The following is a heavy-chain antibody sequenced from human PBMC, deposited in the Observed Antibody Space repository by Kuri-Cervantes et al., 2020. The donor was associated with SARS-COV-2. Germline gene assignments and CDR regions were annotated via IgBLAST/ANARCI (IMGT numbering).Heavy chain of an antibody. J-gene: IGHJ3*02. CDR3: ARASSSYAFDI. Sequence: SETLSLTWAVYGGSFSGYYWSWIRQPPGKGLEWIGEINHSGSANYNPSLKSRVTISVDTSKNQFSLKLSSVTAADTAVYYCARASSSYAFDIWGQGTMVTVSS. D-gene: IGHD6-6*01. V-gene: IGHV4-34*01. CDR2: INHSGSA. CDR1: GGSFSGYY.